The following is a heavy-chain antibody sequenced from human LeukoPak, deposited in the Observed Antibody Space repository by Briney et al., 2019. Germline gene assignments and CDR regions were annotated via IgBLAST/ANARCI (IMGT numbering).Heavy chain of an antibody. CDR3: ARGTAASYYYYYMDV. J-gene: IGHJ6*03. V-gene: IGHV3-64*01. CDR1: GFTFSSYA. Sequence: GGPLRLSCAASGFTFSSYAMHWVRQAPGKGLEYVSAISSNGGSTYYANSVKGRFTISRDNSKNTLYLQMGSLRAEDMAVYYCARGTAASYYYYYMDVWGKGTTVTVSS. CDR2: ISSNGGST. D-gene: IGHD6-13*01.